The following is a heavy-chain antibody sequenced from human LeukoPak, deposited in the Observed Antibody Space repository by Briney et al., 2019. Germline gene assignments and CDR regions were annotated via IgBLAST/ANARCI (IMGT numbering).Heavy chain of an antibody. V-gene: IGHV3-48*03. D-gene: IGHD4-23*01. CDR3: ARTVARIGY. CDR1: GFTFSSYE. J-gene: IGHJ4*02. Sequence: GGSLSLSCAASGFTFSSYEMNWVRQAPGKGLEWVSHISSSGSTIYYTDSVKGRFTISRDNSKNLLYLRMNSLRAEDTAIYYCARTVARIGYWGQGTLVTVSS. CDR2: ISSSGSTI.